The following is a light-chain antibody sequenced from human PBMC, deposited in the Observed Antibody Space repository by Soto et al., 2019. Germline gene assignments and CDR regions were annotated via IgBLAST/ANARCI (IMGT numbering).Light chain of an antibody. V-gene: IGKV3-11*01. CDR2: DAS. CDR3: QQYGNSPPT. CDR1: QSVSSY. J-gene: IGKJ4*01. Sequence: IGLTRSPATLXVXPXXRXXXPCRASQSVSSYLAWYQPKPGQAPRLLIYDASNRATGITVRFSGSGSGTGFTLTISRLEPEDFAVYYCQQYGNSPPTFGRGTKVDI.